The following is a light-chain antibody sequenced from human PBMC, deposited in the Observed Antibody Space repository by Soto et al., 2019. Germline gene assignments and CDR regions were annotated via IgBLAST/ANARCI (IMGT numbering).Light chain of an antibody. CDR3: LQDYNFPLT. J-gene: IGKJ4*01. CDR1: QDIGND. Sequence: AIQMTQSPSSLSASVGDRVTITCRASQDIGNDLAWYQQRPGKAPKLLIYAASSLQSGVPSRFSGSGSGTDFTLTISSLQPGDSATYYCLQDYNFPLTFGGGTKVEIK. V-gene: IGKV1-6*01. CDR2: AAS.